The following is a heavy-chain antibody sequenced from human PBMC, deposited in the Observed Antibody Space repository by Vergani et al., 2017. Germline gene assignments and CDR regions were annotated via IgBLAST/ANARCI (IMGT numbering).Heavy chain of an antibody. CDR3: ARDCTSGGCPDNYGMDV. J-gene: IGHJ6*02. CDR1: GFTFSDFC. D-gene: IGHD5-12*01. CDR2: IGSSGPYI. Sequence: VQLVQSGGGVVQPGGSLRLSCAASGFTFSDFCMSWVRQAPGKGLEWVAFIGSSGPYINYADSVKGRFIISRDNTNNSLFLQLRSLRAEDAAVYYCARDCTSGGCPDNYGMDVWGQGATVTVSS. V-gene: IGHV3-21*02.